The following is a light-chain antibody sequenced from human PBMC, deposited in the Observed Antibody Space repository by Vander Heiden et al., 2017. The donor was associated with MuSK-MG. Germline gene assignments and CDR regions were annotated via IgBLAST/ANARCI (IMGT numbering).Light chain of an antibody. J-gene: IGLJ2*01. CDR1: SSNTGRNY. CDR2: SNK. Sequence: QSVLTQPPSASGTPGHKVPISCSGRSSNTGRNYVSCYQHHHGTAPKLLINSNKQRPSVVPDRFSGSKSGTSASLAISGLRSEDEADDYCAAWDDSLSGQVVFGGGTELTVL. CDR3: AAWDDSLSGQVV. V-gene: IGLV1-47*02.